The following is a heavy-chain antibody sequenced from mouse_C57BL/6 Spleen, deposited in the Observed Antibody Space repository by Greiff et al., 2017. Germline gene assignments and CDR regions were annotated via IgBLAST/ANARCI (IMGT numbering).Heavy chain of an antibody. V-gene: IGHV5-17*01. CDR1: GFTFSDYG. J-gene: IGHJ4*01. Sequence: EVMLVESGGGLVTPGGSLKLSCAASGFTFSDYGMHWVRQAPETGLEWVSYISSGSSTIYYADTVKGRFTISRDNAKNTLFLQMTNLRSEDTAMYYCAICYAMDYWGKGTSVTVST. CDR2: ISSGSSTI. CDR3: AICYAMDY.